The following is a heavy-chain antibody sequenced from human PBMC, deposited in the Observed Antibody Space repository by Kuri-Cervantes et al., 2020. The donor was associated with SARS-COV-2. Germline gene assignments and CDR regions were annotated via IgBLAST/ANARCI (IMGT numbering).Heavy chain of an antibody. CDR2: ISSSSSTI. CDR1: GFTFSSYS. D-gene: IGHD2-2*01. V-gene: IGHV3-48*02. CDR3: ARGYCSSTSCPPYYYYGMDV. J-gene: IGHJ6*02. Sequence: GGSLRLSCAASGFTFSSYSMNWVRQAPGKGLEWVSSISSSSSTIYYADSVKGRFTISRDNAKNSLYLQMNSLRDEDTAVYYCARGYCSSTSCPPYYYYGMDVWGRGTTVTVSS.